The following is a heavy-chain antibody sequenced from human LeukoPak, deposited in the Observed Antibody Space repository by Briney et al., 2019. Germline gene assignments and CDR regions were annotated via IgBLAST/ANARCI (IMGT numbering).Heavy chain of an antibody. J-gene: IGHJ3*02. CDR1: GFTFSSYS. CDR3: ARAAVRTNAFDI. D-gene: IGHD4/OR15-4a*01. V-gene: IGHV3-21*01. Sequence: GGSMRLSCAASGFTFSSYSMNWDRQAPGKGLEWVSSISSSSSYIYYADSVKGRFTISRDNAKNSLYLQMNSLRAEDTAVYYCARAAVRTNAFDIWGQGTMVTVSS. CDR2: ISSSSSYI.